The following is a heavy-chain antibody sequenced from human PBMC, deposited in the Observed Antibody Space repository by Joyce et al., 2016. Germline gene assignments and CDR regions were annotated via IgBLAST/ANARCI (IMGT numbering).Heavy chain of an antibody. CDR2: IKQDGSEK. CDR3: ARPTHPYYYDSSGYYGR. D-gene: IGHD3-22*01. V-gene: IGHV3-7*01. J-gene: IGHJ4*02. Sequence: EVQLVESGGGLVQPGGSLRLSCAASGFTFSNYWMNWVRQAQGKGLELVANIKQDGSEKYYVDSVKGRFTISRDNAKNSLYLQMNSLRVEDTAVYYCARPTHPYYYDSSGYYGRWGQGTLVTVSS. CDR1: GFTFSNYW.